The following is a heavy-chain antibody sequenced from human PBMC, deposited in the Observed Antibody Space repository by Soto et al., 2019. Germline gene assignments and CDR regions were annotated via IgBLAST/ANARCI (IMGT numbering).Heavy chain of an antibody. CDR1: GFTFSNSD. D-gene: IGHD2-8*01. Sequence: GGSLRLSCAASGFTFSNSDMNWVRQAPGKGLEWVSGVSWNGSRTHYADSVKGRFIISRDNSRNFLYQQMNSLRPEDMAVYYCLRNPPQPNRNNGVCYTLLLDHWGQGTLVTVSS. V-gene: IGHV3-35*01. J-gene: IGHJ4*02. CDR2: VSWNGSRT. CDR3: LRNPPQPNRNNGVCYTLLLDH.